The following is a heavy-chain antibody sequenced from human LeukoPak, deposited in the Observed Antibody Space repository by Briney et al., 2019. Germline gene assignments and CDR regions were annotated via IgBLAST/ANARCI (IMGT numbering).Heavy chain of an antibody. Sequence: GGSLRLSCAASGFTVSSNYMSWVRQAPGKGLEWVSVIYSGGSTYYADSVKGRFTISRDNSKNTLYLQMNSLGAEDTAVYYCARRENYYDSSGYYSHYFDYWGQGTLVTVSS. J-gene: IGHJ4*02. D-gene: IGHD3-22*01. V-gene: IGHV3-66*01. CDR3: ARRENYYDSSGYYSHYFDY. CDR1: GFTVSSNY. CDR2: IYSGGST.